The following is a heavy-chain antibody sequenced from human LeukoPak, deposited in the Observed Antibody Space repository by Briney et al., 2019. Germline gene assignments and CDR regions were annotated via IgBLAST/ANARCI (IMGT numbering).Heavy chain of an antibody. CDR1: GYTFTDYY. CDR3: SRSSSWYFDY. Sequence: ASVKVSCKASGYTFTDYYLHWVRQAPGQGLEWMGWINPNSGGTNYAQKFQGRVTMTRDTSISTAYMELSRLRSDDTAVYYCSRSSSWYFDYWGQGTLVTVSS. J-gene: IGHJ4*02. D-gene: IGHD6-13*01. CDR2: INPNSGGT. V-gene: IGHV1-2*02.